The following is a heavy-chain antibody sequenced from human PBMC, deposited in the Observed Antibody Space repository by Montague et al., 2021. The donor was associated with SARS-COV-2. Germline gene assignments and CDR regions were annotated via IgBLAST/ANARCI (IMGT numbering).Heavy chain of an antibody. Sequence: SETLSLTCAVYGDSFSAHSWSWIRQSPGKGLEWIGEINHRGTTTYMSSLKSRVTMSVDTSKNQFSLKLSSVTAADTAVYFCGRVSVSTTSNPFDCWGPGTLVTVSS. J-gene: IGHJ4*02. CDR3: GRVSVSTTSNPFDC. V-gene: IGHV4-34*10. D-gene: IGHD2/OR15-2a*01. CDR1: GDSFSAHS. CDR2: INHRGTT.